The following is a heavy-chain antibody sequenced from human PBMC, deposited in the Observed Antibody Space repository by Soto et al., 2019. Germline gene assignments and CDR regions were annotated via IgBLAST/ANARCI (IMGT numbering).Heavy chain of an antibody. CDR2: IWADGRTI. V-gene: IGHV3-33*01. J-gene: IGHJ5*02. D-gene: IGHD6-13*01. Sequence: GGSLRLSCAVSGFTFTNHAIHWVRQAPGKGLEWVAQIWADGRTIYSADPVKGRFTISRDNAKNSLYLQMNSLRDEDTAVYYFVRESSSYNWFDPWGQGTRVTVSS. CDR1: GFTFTNHA. CDR3: VRESSSYNWFDP.